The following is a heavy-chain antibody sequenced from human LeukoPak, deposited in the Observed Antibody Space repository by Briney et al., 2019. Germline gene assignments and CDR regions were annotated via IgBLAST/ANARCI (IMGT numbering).Heavy chain of an antibody. CDR1: GYTFTSYG. CDR3: ARGPRIMITFGGVIALPTYYYYGMDV. Sequence: ASVKVSCKASGYTFTSYGISWVRHAPGQGLEWMGWISAYNGNTNYAQKLQGRVTMTTDTSTSTAYMELRSLRSDDTAVYYCARGPRIMITFGGVIALPTYYYYGMDVWGQGTTVTVSS. CDR2: ISAYNGNT. D-gene: IGHD3-16*02. V-gene: IGHV1-18*01. J-gene: IGHJ6*02.